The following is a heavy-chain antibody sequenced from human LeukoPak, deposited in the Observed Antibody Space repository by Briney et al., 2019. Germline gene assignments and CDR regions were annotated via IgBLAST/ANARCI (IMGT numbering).Heavy chain of an antibody. D-gene: IGHD1-26*01. Sequence: GGSLRLSCAASGFTFSSYWMHWVRQAPGKGLVWVSRINRDGSSSIYADSVKGRFTISRDIANNTLYLEMNSLRAEDTAVYYCIRSSGMPDYWGQGTLVTVSS. CDR1: GFTFSSYW. CDR2: INRDGSSS. J-gene: IGHJ4*02. V-gene: IGHV3-74*01. CDR3: IRSSGMPDY.